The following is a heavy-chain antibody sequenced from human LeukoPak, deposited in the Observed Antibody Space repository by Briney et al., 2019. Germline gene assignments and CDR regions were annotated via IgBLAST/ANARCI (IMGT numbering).Heavy chain of an antibody. D-gene: IGHD6-19*01. V-gene: IGHV1-3*01. CDR3: ARGPLQWPDY. CDR2: INAGNGNT. CDR1: GYTFTSYA. Sequence: GASVKVSCKASGYTFTSYAVHWVRQAPGQRPEWMGWINAGNGNTKYSQKFQGRVTITRDTSANTAYMELSSLRSEDTAVYYCARGPLQWPDYWGQGTLVTVSS. J-gene: IGHJ4*02.